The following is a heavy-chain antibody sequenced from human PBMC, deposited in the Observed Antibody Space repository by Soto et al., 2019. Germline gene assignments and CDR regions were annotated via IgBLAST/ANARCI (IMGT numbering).Heavy chain of an antibody. D-gene: IGHD6-13*01. Sequence: SETLSLTYTVSGGSISGYYWSWIRQPAGKGLEWLGRIYTSGTTNYNPSLKSRLTMSVDTSKNQFSLKLSSVTVADTAVYYCARDIAAAGMEDWVDPWGQGTLVT. CDR1: GGSISGYY. V-gene: IGHV4-4*07. J-gene: IGHJ5*02. CDR3: ARDIAAAGMEDWVDP. CDR2: IYTSGTT.